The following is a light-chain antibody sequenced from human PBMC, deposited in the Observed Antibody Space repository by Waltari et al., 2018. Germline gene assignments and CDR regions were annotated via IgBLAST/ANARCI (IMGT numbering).Light chain of an antibody. CDR3: QQYNNWPPLT. V-gene: IGKV3D-15*01. CDR2: DAS. CDR1: QSVTTK. J-gene: IGKJ4*01. Sequence: EIVLTQSPATLSVSPGERATLSCRASQSVTTKLAWYQQKPGQAPRLLFYDASTRATGIPARFSGSGSVTEFTLTISSLQPEDFAVYYCQQYNNWPPLTFGGGTKVEIK.